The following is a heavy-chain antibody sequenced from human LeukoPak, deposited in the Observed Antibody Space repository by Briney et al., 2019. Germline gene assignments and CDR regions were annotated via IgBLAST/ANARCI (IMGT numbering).Heavy chain of an antibody. CDR1: GFTFSSHS. J-gene: IGHJ4*02. CDR3: AKDTPGGYYYDSSGYYFGDY. Sequence: GGSLRLSCAASGFTFSSHSINWVRQAPGKGLEWIATMTVTNKIYYADSVKGRFTISRDNSKNTLYLQMNSLRAEDTAVYYCAKDTPGGYYYDSSGYYFGDYWGQGTLVTVSS. D-gene: IGHD3-22*01. V-gene: IGHV3-23*01. CDR2: MTVTNKI.